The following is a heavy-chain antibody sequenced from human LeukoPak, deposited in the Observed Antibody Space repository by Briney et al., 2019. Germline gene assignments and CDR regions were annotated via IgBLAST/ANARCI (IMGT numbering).Heavy chain of an antibody. CDR1: GFIFTNCA. J-gene: IGHJ4*02. CDR2: ISASGSST. V-gene: IGHV3-23*01. D-gene: IGHD3-9*01. Sequence: GGSLRLSCAASGFIFTNCAMSWVRQAPGEGVEWVSSISASGSSTYYADSVKGRFTISRDNSRDTVFLQIDSLRGDDTAVYFCAKVLTGYYILFDHWGQGTLVTVAS. CDR3: AKVLTGYYILFDH.